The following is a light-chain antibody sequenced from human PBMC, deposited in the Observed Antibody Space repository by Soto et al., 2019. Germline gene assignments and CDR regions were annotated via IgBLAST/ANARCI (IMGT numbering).Light chain of an antibody. CDR1: QSISNY. V-gene: IGKV1-39*01. CDR2: AAS. CDR3: HQSYNTPLT. Sequence: DIQMTQSPSSLSASVGDRVTITCRASQSISNYLNWYQQKPGKAPKLLIYAASSLQSGVPSRFSGSGSGTDFTLTISSLQPEDFATYYCHQSYNTPLTFGGRTKVEIK. J-gene: IGKJ4*01.